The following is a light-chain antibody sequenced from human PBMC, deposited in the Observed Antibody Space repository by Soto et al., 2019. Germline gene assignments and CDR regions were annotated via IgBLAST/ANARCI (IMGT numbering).Light chain of an antibody. CDR2: LAS. Sequence: DIPMTQSPSTLSASVGDRVTITCRASQSINIWLAWYQQKPGRAPKLLIYLASTLASGVPSRFSGSGSGTDFTLTISSLQPDDFATYYCQQYNDYWTFGQGTRV. CDR1: QSINIW. V-gene: IGKV1-5*03. CDR3: QQYNDYWT. J-gene: IGKJ1*01.